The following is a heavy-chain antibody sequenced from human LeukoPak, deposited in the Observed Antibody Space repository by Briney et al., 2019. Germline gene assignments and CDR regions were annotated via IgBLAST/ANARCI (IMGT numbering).Heavy chain of an antibody. V-gene: IGHV3-30*18. CDR3: AKDTYSYGLELDY. CDR2: ISYDGSNK. J-gene: IGHJ4*02. D-gene: IGHD5-18*01. Sequence: SGGSLRLSCAASGFTFSSYGMHWVRQAPGKGLEWVAVISYDGSNKYYADSVKGRFTISRDNSKNTLYLQMNSLRAEDTAVYYCAKDTYSYGLELDYWGQGTLVTVSS. CDR1: GFTFSSYG.